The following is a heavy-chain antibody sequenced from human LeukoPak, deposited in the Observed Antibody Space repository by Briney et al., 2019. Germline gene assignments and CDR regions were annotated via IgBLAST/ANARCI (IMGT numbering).Heavy chain of an antibody. J-gene: IGHJ4*02. D-gene: IGHD6-13*01. CDR2: ISYDGSNK. V-gene: IGHV3-30*18. CDR3: AKLDAAAGLDY. CDR1: GFTFSSYG. Sequence: PGRSLRLSCAASGFTFSSYGMHWVRQAPGKGLEWVAVISYDGSNKYYADSVKGRFTISRDNSKNTLYLQMNSLGAEDTAVYYCAKLDAAAGLDYWGQGTLVTVSS.